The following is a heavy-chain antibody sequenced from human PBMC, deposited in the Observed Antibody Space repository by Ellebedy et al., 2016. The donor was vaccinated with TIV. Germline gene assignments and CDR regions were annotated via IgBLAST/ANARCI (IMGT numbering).Heavy chain of an antibody. V-gene: IGHV4-39*01. D-gene: IGHD4-17*01. J-gene: IGHJ4*02. CDR1: GGSISKTNYF. CDR3: ARHATVTNLSDY. Sequence: MPSETLSLTCTVSGGSISKTNYFCGWIRQPPGKGLEWIGSIYYSGSTYYNPSLKSRVTISVDTSKNHFSLRLSSVTAADTAIYYCARHATVTNLSDYWGQGTPVTVSS. CDR2: IYYSGST.